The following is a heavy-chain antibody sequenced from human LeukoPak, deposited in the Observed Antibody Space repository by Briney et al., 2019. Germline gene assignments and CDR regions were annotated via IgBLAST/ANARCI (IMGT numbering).Heavy chain of an antibody. J-gene: IGHJ4*02. CDR3: ATAVSLDY. CDR2: FDPEDGET. CDR1: GYTLTELS. D-gene: IGHD1-14*01. V-gene: IGHV1-24*01. Sequence: ASVKVSCTVSGYTLTELSMHWVRQAPGKGLEWMGGFDPEDGETIYAQKFQGRVTMTGDTSTDTAYMELSSLRSEDTAVYYCATAVSLDYWGQGTLVTVSS.